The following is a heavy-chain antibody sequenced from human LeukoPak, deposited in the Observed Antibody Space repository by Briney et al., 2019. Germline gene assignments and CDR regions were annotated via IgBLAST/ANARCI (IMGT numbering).Heavy chain of an antibody. V-gene: IGHV4-34*01. D-gene: IGHD5-12*01. J-gene: IGHJ4*02. CDR1: GFTFSNSA. CDR2: INHSGST. Sequence: PGGSLRLSCAASGFTFSNSAMNWVRQPPGKGLEWIGEINHSGSTNYNPSLKSRVTISVDTSKNQFSLKLSSVTAADTAVYYCARQFADIPDFDYWGQGTLVTVSS. CDR3: ARQFADIPDFDY.